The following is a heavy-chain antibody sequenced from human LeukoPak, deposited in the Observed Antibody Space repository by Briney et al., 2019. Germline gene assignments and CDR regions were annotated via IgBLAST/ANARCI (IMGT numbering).Heavy chain of an antibody. Sequence: GGSLRLSCAASGITFSNFDVNWVRQAPGKGLEWVANIKHDGSEKYYVDSVKGRFTISRDNAKNSLYLQMNSLRVEDTAVYYCARDPYSGTYGNTYYYYMDVWGKGTTVTISS. V-gene: IGHV3-7*01. D-gene: IGHD1-26*01. CDR3: ARDPYSGTYGNTYYYYMDV. CDR2: IKHDGSEK. CDR1: GITFSNFD. J-gene: IGHJ6*03.